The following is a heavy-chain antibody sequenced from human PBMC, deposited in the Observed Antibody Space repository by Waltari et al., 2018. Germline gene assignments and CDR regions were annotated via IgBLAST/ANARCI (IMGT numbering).Heavy chain of an antibody. J-gene: IGHJ6*02. CDR2: ISNDGTDK. V-gene: IGHV3-30*18. CDR1: GFTSHTFG. Sequence: QVQRVESGGGLVQPGGSVRISCGASGFTSHTFGMRCVRQAPGTGLEWVALISNDGTDKYYGDSVKGRFTISRDNSKNTLHLQMNTLRAEDTAVYYCAKGLWELPPYYYYVMDVWGQGTTVTVSS. CDR3: AKGLWELPPYYYYVMDV. D-gene: IGHD1-7*01.